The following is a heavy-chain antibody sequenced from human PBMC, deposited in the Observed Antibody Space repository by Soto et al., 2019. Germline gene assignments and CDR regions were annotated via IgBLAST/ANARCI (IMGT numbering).Heavy chain of an antibody. CDR2: ISAYNGNT. CDR3: ARVPYCGGDCYSTFDI. Sequence: QVQLVQSGAEVKKPGASVKVSCKASGYTFTSYGISWVRQAPGQGLEWMGWISAYNGNTSYAQKLQGRVTMTTDTSTSTAYMELRSLRSDDTAVYYYARVPYCGGDCYSTFDIWGQGTMVTVSS. J-gene: IGHJ3*02. CDR1: GYTFTSYG. V-gene: IGHV1-18*04. D-gene: IGHD2-21*02.